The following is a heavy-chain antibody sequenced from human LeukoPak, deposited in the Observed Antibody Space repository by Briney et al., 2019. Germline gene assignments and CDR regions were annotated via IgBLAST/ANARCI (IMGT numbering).Heavy chain of an antibody. V-gene: IGHV3-33*01. J-gene: IGHJ4*02. CDR3: ARGAYSGGWHLDY. Sequence: GGSLRLSCAASGFSFSIHRMHSVRQAPGKGLEWVAVIWYDGSNEDYADSVKGRFTISRDNSKNTLYLQMNSLRAEDTAVYYCARGAYSGGWHLDYWGQGTLVTVSS. CDR2: IWYDGSNE. CDR1: GFSFSIHR. D-gene: IGHD6-19*01.